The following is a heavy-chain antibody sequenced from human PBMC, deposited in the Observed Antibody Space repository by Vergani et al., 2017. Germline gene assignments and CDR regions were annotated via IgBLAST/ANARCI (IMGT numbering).Heavy chain of an antibody. J-gene: IGHJ5*02. D-gene: IGHD3-3*01. CDR3: AREAARPGVVWFDP. Sequence: QVQLQESGPGLVKPSQTLSLTCTVSGGSISSGSYYWSWIRQPAGKGLEWIGRIYTSGSTNYNPSLKSRVTISVDMSKNQFSLKLSSVTAADTAVYYCAREAARPGVVWFDPWGQVTLVTVSS. CDR2: IYTSGST. CDR1: GGSISSGSYY. V-gene: IGHV4-61*02.